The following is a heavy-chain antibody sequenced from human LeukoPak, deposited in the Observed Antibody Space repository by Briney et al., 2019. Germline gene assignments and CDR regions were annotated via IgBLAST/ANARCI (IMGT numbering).Heavy chain of an antibody. CDR3: ARDHSGYDGYFDY. J-gene: IGHJ4*02. CDR2: IYYSGST. CDR1: GGSISSGGYY. V-gene: IGHV4-31*03. D-gene: IGHD5-12*01. Sequence: SSQTLSLTCTVSGGSISSGGYYWSWIRQHPGKGLEWIGYIYYSGSTYYNPSLKSRVTISVDTSKNQFSLKLSSVTAADTAVYYCARDHSGYDGYFDYWGQGTLVTVSS.